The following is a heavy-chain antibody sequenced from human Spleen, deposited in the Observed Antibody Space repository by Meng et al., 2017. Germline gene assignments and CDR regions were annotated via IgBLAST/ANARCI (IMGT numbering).Heavy chain of an antibody. CDR1: GYTFNNYA. Sequence: QVQLVQSGAEVKKPGASVKVSCKTSGYTFNNYAINWVRQAPGQGLEWMGWISAYNGDTKYAQNHQGRVTMTTDTSTSTAFLEVRTLRSDDTAVYYCARDMERHSVVVTAPRATDYWGQGTLVTVSS. CDR2: ISAYNGDT. D-gene: IGHD2-21*02. J-gene: IGHJ4*02. CDR3: ARDMERHSVVVTAPRATDY. V-gene: IGHV1-18*01.